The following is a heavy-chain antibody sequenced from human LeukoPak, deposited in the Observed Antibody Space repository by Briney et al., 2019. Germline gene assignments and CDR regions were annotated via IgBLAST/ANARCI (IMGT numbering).Heavy chain of an antibody. CDR1: GGYISSGGYY. V-gene: IGHV4-31*03. Sequence: SETLSLTCTVSGGYISSGGYYWSWIRQHPGKGLEWIGYIYYSGSTYYNPSLKSRVTTSVDTSKNQFSLKLSSVTAANTAVYYCAREKSYYYGSGSPNWFDPWGQGTLVTVSS. CDR3: AREKSYYYGSGSPNWFDP. D-gene: IGHD3-10*01. J-gene: IGHJ5*02. CDR2: IYYSGST.